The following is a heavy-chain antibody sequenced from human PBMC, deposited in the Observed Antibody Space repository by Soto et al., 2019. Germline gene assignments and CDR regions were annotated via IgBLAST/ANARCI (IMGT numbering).Heavy chain of an antibody. CDR2: ISAYNGNT. D-gene: IGHD3-16*02. J-gene: IGHJ4*02. CDR1: GYTFTSYG. CDR3: ARIALYTVALDY. Sequence: ASVKVSCKASGYTFTSYGISWVRQAPGQGLEWMGWISAYNGNTNYAQKLQGRVTMTTDTSTSTAYMELRSLRSDDTAVYYCARIALYTVALDYWGQGSLVTVSS. V-gene: IGHV1-18*01.